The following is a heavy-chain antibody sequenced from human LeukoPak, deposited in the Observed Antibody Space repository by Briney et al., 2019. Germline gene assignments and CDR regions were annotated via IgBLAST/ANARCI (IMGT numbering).Heavy chain of an antibody. J-gene: IGHJ3*02. Sequence: GESLKISCKGSGYSFTSYWIGWVRQMPGKGLEWMGIIYPGDSDTRYSPSFQGQVTISADKSISTAYLQWSSLKASDTAMYYCATAKAVAGPSGAFDTWGQGTMVTVSS. CDR1: GYSFTSYW. CDR3: ATAKAVAGPSGAFDT. V-gene: IGHV5-51*01. D-gene: IGHD6-19*01. CDR2: IYPGDSDT.